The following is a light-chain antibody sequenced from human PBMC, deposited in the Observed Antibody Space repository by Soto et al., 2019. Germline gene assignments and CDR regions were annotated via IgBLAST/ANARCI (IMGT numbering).Light chain of an antibody. J-gene: IGLJ1*01. CDR2: EVS. Sequence: QSVLTQPASVSGSPGQSITISCTGTSSFVGSYNLVSWYQQHPGKAPKLMIYEVSKRPSGVSNRFSGSKSGNTASLTIFGLQAEDEADYYCCSYAGSSTSVFGTGTKVTVL. CDR1: SSFVGSYNL. CDR3: CSYAGSSTSV. V-gene: IGLV2-23*02.